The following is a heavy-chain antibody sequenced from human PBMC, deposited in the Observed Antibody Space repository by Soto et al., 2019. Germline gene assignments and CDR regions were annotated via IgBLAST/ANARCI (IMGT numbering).Heavy chain of an antibody. Sequence: EVQLVESGGGLVKPGGSLRLSCAASGFTFSNAWMSWVRQAPGKGLEWVGRIKSKTDGGTTDYAAPVKGRFTISRDDSKKTMYLQMHSLKTEDTAVYYCTTVVWQVYSSRWYGNRFDPWGQGTLVTVSS. CDR2: IKSKTDGGTT. CDR3: TTVVWQVYSSRWYGNRFDP. J-gene: IGHJ5*02. V-gene: IGHV3-15*01. CDR1: GFTFSNAW. D-gene: IGHD6-13*01.